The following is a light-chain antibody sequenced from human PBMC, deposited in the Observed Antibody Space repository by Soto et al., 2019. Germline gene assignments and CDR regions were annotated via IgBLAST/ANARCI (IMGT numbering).Light chain of an antibody. J-gene: IGLJ2*01. Sequence: QSALTQPPSASGSLGQSITISCTGTNSAVGGYQYVSWYQQHPGKAPKLMIYEVSKRPSGVPDRFSGSKSGDTASLAVSGLHADDEAHYYCGSYAGKVSFGGGTKLTVL. CDR2: EVS. CDR3: GSYAGKVS. V-gene: IGLV2-8*01. CDR1: NSAVGGYQY.